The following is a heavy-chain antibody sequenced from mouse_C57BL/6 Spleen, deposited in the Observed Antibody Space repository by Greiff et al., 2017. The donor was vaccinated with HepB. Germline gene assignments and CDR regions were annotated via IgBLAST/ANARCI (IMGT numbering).Heavy chain of an antibody. CDR1: GYTFTSYW. Sequence: QVHVKQPGAELVKPGASVKMSCKASGYTFTSYWITWVKQRPGQGLEWIGDIYPGSGSTNYNEKFKSKATLTVDTSSSTAYMQLSSLTSEDSAVYYCAPYYYGSSHYAMDYWGQGTSVTVSS. V-gene: IGHV1-55*01. J-gene: IGHJ4*01. CDR3: APYYYGSSHYAMDY. D-gene: IGHD1-1*01. CDR2: IYPGSGST.